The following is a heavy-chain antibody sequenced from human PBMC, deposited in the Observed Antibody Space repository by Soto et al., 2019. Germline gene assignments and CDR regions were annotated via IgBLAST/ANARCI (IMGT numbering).Heavy chain of an antibody. CDR2: ISYDGSDK. V-gene: IGHV3-30*18. CDR3: AKNFGMIAVAGMDTRYCYGMEL. J-gene: IGHJ6*01. CDR1: GFTFSSYC. Sequence: PGGSLRLSCAASGFTFSSYCMHLVRQAPGKGLECVSVISYDGSDKYYADSVKGRFTISRDNSKNTLYLQMNSLRAEDTAVYYWAKNFGMIAVAGMDTRYCYGMELWGQGTTVTVSS. D-gene: IGHD6-19*01.